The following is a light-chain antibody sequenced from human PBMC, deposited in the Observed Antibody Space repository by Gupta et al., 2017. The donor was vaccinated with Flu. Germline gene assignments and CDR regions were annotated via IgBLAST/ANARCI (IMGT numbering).Light chain of an antibody. V-gene: IGKV1-5*03. CDR3: QHYNGYPS. CDR2: KAS. CDR1: QSISHW. J-gene: IGKJ3*01. Sequence: DIQMTQSPSTLSASVGDRVTITCRASQSISHWLAWYQQKPGKAPKLLIYKASDLENGVPSRFSGSGSGTEFTLTISSLQPDDFATYYCQHYNGYPSFGPGTKVDIK.